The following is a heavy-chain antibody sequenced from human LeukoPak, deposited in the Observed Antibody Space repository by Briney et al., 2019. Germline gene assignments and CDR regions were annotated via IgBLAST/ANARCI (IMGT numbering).Heavy chain of an antibody. D-gene: IGHD3-16*01. J-gene: IGHJ3*02. CDR3: ARHDRGGLDAFDI. CDR1: GGSISSSSYY. CDR2: IYYSGST. V-gene: IGHV4-39*01. Sequence: PSETLSLTCTVSGGSISSSSYYWGWIRQPPGKGLKWIGSIYYSGSTYYNPSLKSRVTISVDTSKNQFSLNLNSVTAADTAVYYCARHDRGGLDAFDIWGQGTMVTVFS.